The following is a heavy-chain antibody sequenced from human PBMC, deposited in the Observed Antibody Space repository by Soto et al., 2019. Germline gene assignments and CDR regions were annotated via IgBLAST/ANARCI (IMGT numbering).Heavy chain of an antibody. CDR3: ATAGYYDSSGYYLGYAFDI. CDR2: FDPEDGET. Sequence: RASVKVSCKVSGYTLTELSMHWVRQAPGKGLEWMGGFDPEDGETIYAQKFQGRVTMTEDTSTDTAYMELSSLRSEDTAVYYCATAGYYDSSGYYLGYAFDIWGQGTMVTVSS. CDR1: GYTLTELS. V-gene: IGHV1-24*01. J-gene: IGHJ3*02. D-gene: IGHD3-22*01.